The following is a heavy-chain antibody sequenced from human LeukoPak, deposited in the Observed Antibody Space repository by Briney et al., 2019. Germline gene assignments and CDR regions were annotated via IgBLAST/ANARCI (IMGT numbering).Heavy chain of an antibody. CDR2: INPNSGGT. CDR3: ARGGHSSSPDFDY. D-gene: IGHD6-6*01. J-gene: IGHJ4*02. CDR1: GYTFSGYD. Sequence: ASVKVSCKASGYTFSGYDMHWVRQAPGQGHEWMGWINPNSGGTNYAQKFQGRVTMTRDTSISTAYMELSRLRSDDTAVYYCARGGHSSSPDFDYWGQGTLVTVSS. V-gene: IGHV1-2*02.